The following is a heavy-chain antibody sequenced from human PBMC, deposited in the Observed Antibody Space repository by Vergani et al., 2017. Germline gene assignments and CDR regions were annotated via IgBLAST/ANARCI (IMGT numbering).Heavy chain of an antibody. CDR3: ARGAQPGY. CDR1: GFPFSSYA. CDR2: IKQDGSEK. J-gene: IGHJ4*02. Sequence: VQLVESGGGVVQPGGSLRLSCAASGFPFSSYAMHWLRQGPGKGLEWVAYIKQDGSEKYYVDSVQGRFTISRDNAKDSLYLQMNSLRAEDTAVYYCARGAQPGYWGQGTLVTVSS. V-gene: IGHV3-7*01.